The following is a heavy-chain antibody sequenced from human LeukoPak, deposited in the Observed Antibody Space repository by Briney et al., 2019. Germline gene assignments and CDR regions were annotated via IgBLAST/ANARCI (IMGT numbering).Heavy chain of an antibody. CDR3: ALLAVASDFDY. CDR1: GFPFSIYE. V-gene: IGHV3-48*03. J-gene: IGHJ4*02. CDR2: IGSSGAAI. D-gene: IGHD6-19*01. Sequence: PGGSLRLSCAVSGFPFSIYEMNWVRQAPGKGLEWVSNIGSSGAAIYYADSVRGRFTISRDNAKNSLYLQMNSLRAEDTAVYYCALLAVASDFDYRGQGALVTVSS.